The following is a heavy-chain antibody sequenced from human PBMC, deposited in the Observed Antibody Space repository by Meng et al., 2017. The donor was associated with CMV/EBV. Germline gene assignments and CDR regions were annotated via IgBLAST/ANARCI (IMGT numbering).Heavy chain of an antibody. V-gene: IGHV2-5*02. CDR2: IYWDDDK. D-gene: IGHD6-13*01. CDR1: GFSLSTSGVG. CDR3: ARIAAAGRFDY. Sequence: QITWKEAGPTPVKPTQTLTLTCTFSGFSLSTSGVGVGWIRQPPGKALEWLALIYWDDDKRYSPSLKSRLTITKDTSKNQVVLTMTNMDPVDTATYYCARIAAAGRFDYWGQGTLVTVSS. J-gene: IGHJ4*02.